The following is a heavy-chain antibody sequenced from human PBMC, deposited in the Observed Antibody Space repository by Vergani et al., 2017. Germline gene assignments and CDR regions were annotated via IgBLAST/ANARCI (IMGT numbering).Heavy chain of an antibody. V-gene: IGHV3-30*02. D-gene: IGHD4-11*01. Sequence: QVQLVESGGGVVQPGGSLRLSCAASGFTFTNYGMHWVRQAPGKGLEWVAFTRYDGIVEYYGDSVKGRFTISRDNSKKTLDLQMNSLRTEDSAVYYCAKAGSVASESLQYNYYMDVWGRGTTVTVS. CDR1: GFTFTNYG. J-gene: IGHJ6*03. CDR3: AKAGSVASESLQYNYYMDV. CDR2: TRYDGIVE.